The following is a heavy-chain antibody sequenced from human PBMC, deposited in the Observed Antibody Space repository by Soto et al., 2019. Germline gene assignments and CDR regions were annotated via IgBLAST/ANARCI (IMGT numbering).Heavy chain of an antibody. Sequence: GGSLRLSCAASGFSFSSYAMDWVRQAPGKGLEWVAVISYDGSNKYDAESVKGRFTISRDNSKNTLYLQMNSLRADDTAVYYCAREAGYSRTMTYGMDVWGQGTTVTLSS. D-gene: IGHD1-26*01. V-gene: IGHV3-30-3*01. CDR3: AREAGYSRTMTYGMDV. CDR1: GFSFSSYA. J-gene: IGHJ6*02. CDR2: ISYDGSNK.